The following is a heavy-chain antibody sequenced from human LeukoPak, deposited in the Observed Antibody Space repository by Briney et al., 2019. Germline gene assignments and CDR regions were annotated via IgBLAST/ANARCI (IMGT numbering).Heavy chain of an antibody. CDR2: IKQDGSEK. J-gene: IGHJ5*02. D-gene: IGHD2-2*01. CDR3: ARANYCSTTSCYSGFDP. Sequence: GGSLRLSCAASGFTFSSYWMSWVRQAPGKGLEWVANIKQDGSEKYYVDSVKGRFTISRDNSKNTLYLQMNSLRAEDTAVYYCARANYCSTTSCYSGFDPWGQGTLVTVSS. V-gene: IGHV3-7*01. CDR1: GFTFSSYW.